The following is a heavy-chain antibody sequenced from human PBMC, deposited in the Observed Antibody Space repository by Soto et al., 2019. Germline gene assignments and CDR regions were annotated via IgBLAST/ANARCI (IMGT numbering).Heavy chain of an antibody. CDR2: IYYSGSA. D-gene: IGHD3-10*01. V-gene: IGHV4-61*01. CDR1: GDSVTSVSDY. J-gene: IGHJ6*01. CDR3: ARGVGFGYYYYHMDL. Sequence: ASETLSLTCTVSGDSVTSVSDYWSWIRQPPGKGLEWIGYIYYSGSADYNPSLGSRVTISIDTSKNQFSLKLTSVTAADTAVYYCARGVGFGYYYYHMDLWGQGTTVTVAS.